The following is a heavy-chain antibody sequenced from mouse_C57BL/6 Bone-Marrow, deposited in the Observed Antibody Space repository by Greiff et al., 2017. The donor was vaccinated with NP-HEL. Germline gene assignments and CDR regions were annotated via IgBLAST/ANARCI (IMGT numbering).Heavy chain of an antibody. J-gene: IGHJ2*01. V-gene: IGHV1-81*01. D-gene: IGHD2-13*01. Sequence: VQLQQSGAALARPGASVQLSCKASGYTFTSYGISWVKQGTGQGLEWIGEIYPRSGNTYYNKKFKGKATLTADKSSSTASIELRSLTSDDSSVYFCARGDVTCDYRGQGTTHTGS. CDR1: GYTFTSYG. CDR3: ARGDVTCDY. CDR2: IYPRSGNT.